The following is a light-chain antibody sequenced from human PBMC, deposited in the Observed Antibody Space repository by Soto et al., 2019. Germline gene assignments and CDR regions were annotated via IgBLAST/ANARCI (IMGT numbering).Light chain of an antibody. CDR2: KAS. CDR3: QQYNSYSDA. V-gene: IGKV1-5*03. Sequence: DIECTQSPSTLSLSHGDRVTLSCRASQTISSWLAWYQQKPGKAPKLLIYKASTLKSGVPSRFSGSGSGTEFTLTISSLQPDDFATYYCQQYNSYSDAFCQGTKVDNK. J-gene: IGKJ1*01. CDR1: QTISSW.